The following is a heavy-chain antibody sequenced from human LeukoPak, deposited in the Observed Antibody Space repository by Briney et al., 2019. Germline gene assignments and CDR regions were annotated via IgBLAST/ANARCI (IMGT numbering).Heavy chain of an antibody. CDR2: IKGDGSST. J-gene: IGHJ4*02. V-gene: IGHV3-74*01. CDR3: ARASTTVPNLLDH. D-gene: IGHD4-17*01. CDR1: GFTFSTYW. Sequence: GGSLRLSCAASGFTFSTYWMHWVRQAPGKGLVWVARIKGDGSSTIYADSVKGRFTISRDNSKNTLYLQTSSLRAEDTAVCCCARASTTVPNLLDHWGRGTLVTVSS.